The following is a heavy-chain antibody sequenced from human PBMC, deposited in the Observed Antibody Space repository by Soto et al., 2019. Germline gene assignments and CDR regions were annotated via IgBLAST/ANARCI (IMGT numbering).Heavy chain of an antibody. V-gene: IGHV4-34*01. CDR1: GGSFSGYY. J-gene: IGHJ4*02. CDR2: INHSGST. D-gene: IGHD3-9*01. CDR3: ARRRHYILTGYYNY. Sequence: SETLSLTCAVYGGSFSGYYWSWIRQPPGKGLEWIGEINHSGSTNYNPSLKSRVTTSVDTSKNQFSLKLSSVTAADTAVYYCARRRHYILTGYYNYWGQGTLVTVSS.